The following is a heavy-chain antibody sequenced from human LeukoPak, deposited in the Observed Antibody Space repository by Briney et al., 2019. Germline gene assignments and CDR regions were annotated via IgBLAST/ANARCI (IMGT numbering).Heavy chain of an antibody. CDR3: ARRYTSKAFDI. J-gene: IGHJ3*02. CDR2: IYYSGST. CDR1: GGSISSYY. V-gene: IGHV4-59*01. Sequence: PSETLSLTCTVSGGSISSYYWRWIRQPPGKGLEWIGYIYYSGSTNYNPSLKSRVTISVDTSKNQFSLKLSSVTAADTAVYYCARRYTSKAFDIWGQGTMVTVSS. D-gene: IGHD4-11*01.